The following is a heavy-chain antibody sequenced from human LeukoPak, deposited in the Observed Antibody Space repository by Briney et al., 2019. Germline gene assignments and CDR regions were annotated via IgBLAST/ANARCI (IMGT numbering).Heavy chain of an antibody. CDR3: TRGGSADPFEH. CDR2: INFSGNT. J-gene: IGHJ4*02. V-gene: IGHV4-59*08. Sequence: SETLSLTCTISSGSIGSFYWSWIRQPPGKGLEWIGYINFSGNTNYNSALKSRVTISIDTSKNQFSLKLNSVTAADTAVYYCTRGGSADPFEHWGQGALVTVSS. CDR1: SGSIGSFY. D-gene: IGHD1-26*01.